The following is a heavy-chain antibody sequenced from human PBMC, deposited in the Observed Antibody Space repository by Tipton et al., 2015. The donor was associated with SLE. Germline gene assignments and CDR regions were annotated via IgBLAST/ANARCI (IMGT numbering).Heavy chain of an antibody. CDR3: ASSRGWVVASLHP. CDR2: IYTTGST. Sequence: TLSLTCTVSGDSISSINYYWSWIRQPAGKGLEWIGYIYTTGSTKYNPSLKSRVTISVDTSKNQFSLKLSSVTAADTAVYYCASSRGWVVASLHPWGQGTLVTVSS. CDR1: GDSISSINYY. J-gene: IGHJ5*02. D-gene: IGHD2-15*01. V-gene: IGHV4-61*09.